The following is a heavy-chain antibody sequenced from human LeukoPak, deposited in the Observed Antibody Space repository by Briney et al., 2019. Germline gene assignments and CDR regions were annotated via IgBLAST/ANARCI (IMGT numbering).Heavy chain of an antibody. CDR3: AKDFPVADREGSYY. V-gene: IGHV3-30*18. D-gene: IGHD6-19*01. CDR2: ISYDGSNK. CDR1: RFTFSSYG. J-gene: IGHJ4*02. Sequence: SGRSLRLSCAASRFTFSSYGMHWVRQAPGKGLEWVAVISYDGSNKYYADSVKGRFTISRDNSKNTLYLQMNSLRAEDTAVYYCAKDFPVADREGSYYWGQGTLVTVSS.